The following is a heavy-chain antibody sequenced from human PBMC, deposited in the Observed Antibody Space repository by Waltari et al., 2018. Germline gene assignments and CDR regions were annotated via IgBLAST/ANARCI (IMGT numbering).Heavy chain of an antibody. CDR3: ARAGKYGGNSPTFDY. CDR2: IYTSGST. J-gene: IGHJ4*02. Sequence: QVQLQESGPGLVKPSQTLSLTCTVSGGSISSGSYYWSWIRQPAGKGLEWIGYIYTSGSTNYNPSLKSRVTISVDTSKNQFSLKLSSVTAADTAVYYCARAGKYGGNSPTFDYWGQGTLVTVSS. CDR1: GGSISSGSYY. D-gene: IGHD2-21*02. V-gene: IGHV4-61*09.